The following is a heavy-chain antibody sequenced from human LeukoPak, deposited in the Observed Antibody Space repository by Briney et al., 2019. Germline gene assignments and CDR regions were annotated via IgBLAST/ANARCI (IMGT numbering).Heavy chain of an antibody. V-gene: IGHV4-39*01. J-gene: IGHJ4*02. D-gene: IGHD2-2*01. CDR1: GGSISSSSYY. Sequence: PSETLSLTCTVSGGSISSSSYYWGWIRQPPGKGLEWIGSIYYSGSTYYNPSLKSRVTISVDTSKNQFSLKLSSVTAADTAVYYCARLEVGDIVVLPAAETYYFDYWGQGTLVTVSS. CDR3: ARLEVGDIVVLPAAETYYFDY. CDR2: IYYSGST.